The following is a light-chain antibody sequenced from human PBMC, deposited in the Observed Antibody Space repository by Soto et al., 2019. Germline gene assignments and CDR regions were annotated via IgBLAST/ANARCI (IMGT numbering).Light chain of an antibody. V-gene: IGKV1-5*03. J-gene: IGKJ1*01. CDR2: KAS. CDR3: QQYNTYPWT. Sequence: DIQMTQSPSTLSASVVDRVTITCRASQSISSWLAWYQQKPGRAPKLLIYKASTLESGVPSTFSGSGSGTEFTLTISSLQPDDFATYYCQQYNTYPWTFGQGTKVEIK. CDR1: QSISSW.